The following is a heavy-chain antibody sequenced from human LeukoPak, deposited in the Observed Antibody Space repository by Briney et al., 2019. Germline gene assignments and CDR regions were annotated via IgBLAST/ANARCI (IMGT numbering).Heavy chain of an antibody. CDR1: GYTFTGYY. Sequence: ASVKVSCKASGYTFTGYYMHWVRQAPGQGLEWMGWINPNSGGTNYAQKFQGRVTMTRDTSISTAYMELSRLRSDDTAVYYCAILPGYSSSFVDYWGQGTLVTVSS. CDR2: INPNSGGT. CDR3: AILPGYSSSFVDY. V-gene: IGHV1-2*02. J-gene: IGHJ4*02. D-gene: IGHD6-13*01.